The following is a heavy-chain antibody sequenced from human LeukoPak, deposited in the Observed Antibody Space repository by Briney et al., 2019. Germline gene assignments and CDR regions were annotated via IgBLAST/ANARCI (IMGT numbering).Heavy chain of an antibody. CDR2: IIPILAIA. V-gene: IGHV1-69*04. CDR3: ARVNGYNFGPYYFDY. J-gene: IGHJ4*02. D-gene: IGHD5-18*01. CDR1: GGTFSSYA. Sequence: GASVKVSCKASGGTFSSYAISWVRQAPGQGLEWMGRIIPILAIANYAQKFQGRVTITADKSTSTAYMELSSLRSEDTAVYYCARVNGYNFGPYYFDYWGQGTLVTVSS.